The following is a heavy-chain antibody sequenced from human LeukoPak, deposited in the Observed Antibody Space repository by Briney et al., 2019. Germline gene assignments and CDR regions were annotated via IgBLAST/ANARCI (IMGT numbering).Heavy chain of an antibody. D-gene: IGHD6-13*01. CDR2: ISSRAATI. Sequence: GGSLRLSCAASGFTFSGYGMHWVRQAPGKGLEWVSSISSRAATIYYTDSVKGRFTISRDNAKNSLYLQMNSLRAEDTAVYYCARVGALSSSWLLYWGQGTLVTVSS. CDR3: ARVGALSSSWLLY. V-gene: IGHV3-48*04. J-gene: IGHJ4*02. CDR1: GFTFSGYG.